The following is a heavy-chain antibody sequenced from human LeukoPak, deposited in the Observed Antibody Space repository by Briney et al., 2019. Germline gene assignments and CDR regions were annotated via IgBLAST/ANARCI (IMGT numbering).Heavy chain of an antibody. CDR1: GFTFSSYS. V-gene: IGHV3-21*01. CDR2: ISSSSSYI. Sequence: PGGSLRLSCAASGFTFSSYSMNWVRQAPGKGLEWVSSISSSSSYIYYADSVKGRFTISRDNAKNSLYLQMNSLRAEDTAVYYCARASVGATLDWFDPWGQGTLVTVSS. J-gene: IGHJ5*02. D-gene: IGHD1-26*01. CDR3: ARASVGATLDWFDP.